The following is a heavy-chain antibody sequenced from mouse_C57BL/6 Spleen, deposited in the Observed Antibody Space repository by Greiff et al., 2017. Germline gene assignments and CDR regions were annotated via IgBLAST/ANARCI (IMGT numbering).Heavy chain of an antibody. CDR2: INPSTGGT. CDR1: GYSFTGYY. J-gene: IGHJ4*01. CDR3: ARMWDYAMEY. V-gene: IGHV1-42*01. Sequence: VQLQQSGPELVKPGASVKLSCKASGYSFTGYYMNWVKQSPEKSLEWIGEINPSTGGTTYNQKFKAKATLTVDKSSSTAYMQLKSLTSEDSAVYYCARMWDYAMEYWGQGTSVTVSS.